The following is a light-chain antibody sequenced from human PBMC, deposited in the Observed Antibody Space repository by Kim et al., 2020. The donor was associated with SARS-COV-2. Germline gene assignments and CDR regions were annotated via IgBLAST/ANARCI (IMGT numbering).Light chain of an antibody. V-gene: IGKV1-5*01. Sequence: GDRVTITCRASQTTSSRLAWNQQKPGQAPKLVIYDASNLESGVPSRFSGSGSGTEFTLTISSLQPEDFATYYCQQYKSHPLTFGGGTKVDI. J-gene: IGKJ4*01. CDR3: QQYKSHPLT. CDR2: DAS. CDR1: QTTSSR.